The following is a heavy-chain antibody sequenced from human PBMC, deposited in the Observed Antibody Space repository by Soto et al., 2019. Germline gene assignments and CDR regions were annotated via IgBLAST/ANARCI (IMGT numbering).Heavy chain of an antibody. D-gene: IGHD2-21*02. J-gene: IGHJ3*02. CDR2: ISYDGSNK. CDR3: AKLHGGNSAAFDI. V-gene: IGHV3-30*18. CDR1: GFTFDDYA. Sequence: GGSLRLSCAASGFTFDDYAMHWVRQAPGKGLEWVAVISYDGSNKYYADSVKGRSTISRDNSKNTLYLQMNSLRAEDTAVYYCAKLHGGNSAAFDIWGQGTMVTVSS.